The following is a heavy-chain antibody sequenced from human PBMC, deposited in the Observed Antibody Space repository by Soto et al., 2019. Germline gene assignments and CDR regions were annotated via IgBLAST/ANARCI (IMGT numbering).Heavy chain of an antibody. CDR3: AKEREMATIPFDY. CDR2: ISHDGSNQ. CDR1: GFTFSSYG. D-gene: IGHD5-12*01. V-gene: IGHV3-30*18. J-gene: IGHJ4*02. Sequence: QVQLVESGGGVVQPGRSLRVSCAASGFTFSSYGMHWVRQAPAKGLEWVAVISHDGSNQYYADSVKGRFTISRDNSKNTLFLQMNSLRADDTALYYCAKEREMATIPFDYWGQGTLVTVSS.